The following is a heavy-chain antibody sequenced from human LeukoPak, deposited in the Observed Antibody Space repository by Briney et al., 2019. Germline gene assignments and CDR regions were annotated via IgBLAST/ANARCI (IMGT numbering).Heavy chain of an antibody. J-gene: IGHJ4*02. V-gene: IGHV1-69*13. CDR3: ARAILGMPSDVNQYYFDY. CDR2: IIPIFGTA. Sequence: ASVKVSCKASGGTFSSYAISWVRQAPGQGLEWMGGIIPIFGTANYAQKFQGRVTITADESTSTAYMELSSLRSEDTDVYYCARAILGMPSDVNQYYFDYWGQGTLVTVSS. D-gene: IGHD3-16*01. CDR1: GGTFSSYA.